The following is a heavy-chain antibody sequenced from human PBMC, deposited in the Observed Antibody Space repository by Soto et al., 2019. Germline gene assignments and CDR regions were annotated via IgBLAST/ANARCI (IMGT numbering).Heavy chain of an antibody. CDR2: ISSSSSYI. V-gene: IGHV3-21*01. D-gene: IGHD3-16*01. Sequence: EVQLVESGGGLVKPGGSLRLSCAASGFTLSSYSMNWVRQAPGKGLEWVSSISSSSSYIYYADLVKGRFTISRDNAKNSLYLQMNSLRAEDTAVYYCARDWGGEGTFDYWGQGTLVTVSS. CDR1: GFTLSSYS. CDR3: ARDWGGEGTFDY. J-gene: IGHJ4*02.